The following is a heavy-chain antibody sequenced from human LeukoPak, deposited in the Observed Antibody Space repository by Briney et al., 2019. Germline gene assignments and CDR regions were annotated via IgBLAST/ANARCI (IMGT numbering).Heavy chain of an antibody. Sequence: PGGSLRLSCAASGFTFSDYYMSWIRQAPGKGLEWVSYISTSGSTIYYADSVKGRFTISRDNSKNTLYLQMNSLRAEDTAVYYCARDGRSAAFDIWGQGTMVTVSS. CDR1: GFTFSDYY. J-gene: IGHJ3*02. V-gene: IGHV3-11*04. CDR3: ARDGRSAAFDI. CDR2: ISTSGSTI.